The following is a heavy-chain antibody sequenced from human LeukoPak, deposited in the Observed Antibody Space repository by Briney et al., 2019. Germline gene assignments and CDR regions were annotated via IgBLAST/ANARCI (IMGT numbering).Heavy chain of an antibody. Sequence: ASVKVSCKASGYTFTSYDINWVRQATGQGPEWMGWMNPNSGNTGYAQKFQGRVTMTRNTSISTAYMELSSLRSEDTAVYYCARGRLGDINSHYWGQGTLVTVSS. CDR2: MNPNSGNT. J-gene: IGHJ4*02. CDR1: GYTFTSYD. D-gene: IGHD2-15*01. CDR3: ARGRLGDINSHY. V-gene: IGHV1-8*01.